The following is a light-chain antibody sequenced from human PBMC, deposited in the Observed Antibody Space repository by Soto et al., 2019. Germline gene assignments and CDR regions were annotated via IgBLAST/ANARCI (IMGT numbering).Light chain of an antibody. V-gene: IGLV1-47*01. CDR1: SSNIGSDF. CDR3: SAWDDSLSAYV. CDR2: HNY. Sequence: QPVLTQPPSASGTPGQRVTISCSGSSSNIGSDFVYWYQQLPGTAPKLLIYHNYQRPSGVPDRFSGSKSGTSGSLAISDLRSEDEADYYCSAWDDSLSAYVFGAGTKLTVL. J-gene: IGLJ1*01.